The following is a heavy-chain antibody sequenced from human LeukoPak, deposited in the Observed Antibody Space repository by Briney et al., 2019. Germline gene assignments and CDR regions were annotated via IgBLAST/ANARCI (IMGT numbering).Heavy chain of an antibody. Sequence: GGSLRLSCAASGFTFSSYAMHWVRQAPGKGLEWVALISYDGSNKYYADSVKGRFTISRDNSKNTLYLQMNSLRAEDTAVYYCAANPKGYSSGWYFFYWGQGTLVTVSS. V-gene: IGHV3-30-3*02. J-gene: IGHJ4*02. D-gene: IGHD6-19*01. CDR3: AANPKGYSSGWYFFY. CDR2: ISYDGSNK. CDR1: GFTFSSYA.